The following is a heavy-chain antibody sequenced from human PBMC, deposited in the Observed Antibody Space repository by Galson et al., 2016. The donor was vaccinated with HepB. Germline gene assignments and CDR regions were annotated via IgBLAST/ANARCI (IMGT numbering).Heavy chain of an antibody. J-gene: IGHJ3*02. CDR3: ARLYWGLRAFDI. CDR1: GDSVSSNSAA. V-gene: IGHV6-1*01. D-gene: IGHD2-8*02. CDR2: TYYNSKWYN. Sequence: CAISGDSVSSNSAAWNWIRQSPSRGLEWLGRTYYNSKWYNDYAASVKSRITINPDTTKTQFSLQLNSVTPEDTAVYYCARLYWGLRAFDIWGQGTMVTVSS.